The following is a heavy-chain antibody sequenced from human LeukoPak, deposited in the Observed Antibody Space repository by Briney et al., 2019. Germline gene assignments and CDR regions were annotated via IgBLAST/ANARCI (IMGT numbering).Heavy chain of an antibody. CDR1: EFTFDDYA. CDR3: AKDKSPGYTWGAFDI. J-gene: IGHJ3*02. D-gene: IGHD5-24*01. Sequence: GGSLTLYCAASEFTFDDYAMHWVRQPTGKGGEWVSLVSGDGYTTYYADSVKGRFTISRDNSKNSLYLQMNSLRSEDTALYYCAKDKSPGYTWGAFDIWGQGTMVTVSS. CDR2: VSGDGYTT. V-gene: IGHV3-43*02.